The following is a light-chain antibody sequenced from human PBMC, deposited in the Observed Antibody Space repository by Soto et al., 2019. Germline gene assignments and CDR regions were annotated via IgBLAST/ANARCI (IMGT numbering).Light chain of an antibody. CDR2: WAS. CDR3: QQYYTTPYT. CDR1: QSVFYSSSNKNY. V-gene: IGKV4-1*01. J-gene: IGKJ2*01. Sequence: DIVMTQSPNSLAVSLGERATINCKSSQSVFYSSSNKNYLAWYQQKPGQPPKLLIYWASTRESGVPDRFSGSGSGTDFTLSISSLQAEDVAVYSCQQYYTTPYTFGQGTKLEIK.